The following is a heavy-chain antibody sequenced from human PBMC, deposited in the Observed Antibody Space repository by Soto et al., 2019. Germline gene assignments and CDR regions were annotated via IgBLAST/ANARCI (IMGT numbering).Heavy chain of an antibody. Sequence: ASVKVSCKASGYTFTDNHIHWLRRTPGQGLEWMGWINPKSGDANYAQKFQGRVTMTRDASISTAYMALTRLRSDDTAVYYCARDLAKGGGSAGFDYWGQGTLVTVSS. CDR3: ARDLAKGGGSAGFDY. J-gene: IGHJ4*02. V-gene: IGHV1-2*02. D-gene: IGHD1-26*01. CDR2: INPKSGDA. CDR1: GYTFTDNH.